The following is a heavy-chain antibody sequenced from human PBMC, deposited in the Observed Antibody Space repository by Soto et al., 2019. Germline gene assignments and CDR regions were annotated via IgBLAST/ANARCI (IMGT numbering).Heavy chain of an antibody. CDR3: PFGWGCGQEGY. CDR2: ISGSGGRT. CDR1: GLTFSAYP. V-gene: IGHV3-23*01. J-gene: IGHJ4*02. D-gene: IGHD2-21*01. Sequence: EVQKLESGGGLVQPGGSLRLSCAASGLTFSAYPMSWVRQAPGKGLVWVSSISGSGGRTYYADSVKGRFTISRDKSKNTLYLQMMSLRVEDMALYSCPFGWGCGQEGYWGQGTLVTVSS.